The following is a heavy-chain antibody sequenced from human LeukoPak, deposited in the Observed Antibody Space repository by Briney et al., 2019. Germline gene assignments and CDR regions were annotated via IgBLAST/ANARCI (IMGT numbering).Heavy chain of an antibody. CDR3: ARGPTDFDASDI. J-gene: IGHJ3*02. CDR2: IKHDESET. CDR1: GFTISSHW. Sequence: PGGSLRLSCAASGFTISSHWMSWVPQVPGKGLESVAHIKHDESETYYVDTVRGRFIISRDNAKNSLYLQMNSLRVEDTAVYHCARGPTDFDASDIWGHGTLVTVSS. V-gene: IGHV3-7*01.